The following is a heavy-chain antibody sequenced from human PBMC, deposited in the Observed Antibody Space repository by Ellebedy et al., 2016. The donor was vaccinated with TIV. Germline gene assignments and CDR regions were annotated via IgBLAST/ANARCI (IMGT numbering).Heavy chain of an antibody. CDR3: AKDVGSVGNTIFYFHMDV. CDR1: GFTFDDYA. CDR2: ISYNSDNI. D-gene: IGHD1-26*01. V-gene: IGHV3-9*01. J-gene: IGHJ6*03. Sequence: SLKISCITSGFTFDDYAIHWVRQAPGKGLEWVSSISYNSDNIDYADFVKGRFTMSRDNAKNSVSLQMNSLRPEDTALDYCAKDVGSVGNTIFYFHMDVWGKGTTVTVSS.